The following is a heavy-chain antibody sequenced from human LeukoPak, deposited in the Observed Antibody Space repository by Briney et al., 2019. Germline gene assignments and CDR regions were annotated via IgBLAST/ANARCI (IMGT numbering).Heavy chain of an antibody. CDR3: ARDSSSWYGTFDY. CDR2: IYYSGST. V-gene: IGHV4-39*07. Sequence: SETLSLACTVSGGSISSSSYYWGWIRQPPGKGLEWIGSIYYSGSTYYSPSLKSRVTISVDTSKNQFSLKLSSVTAADTAVYYCARDSSSWYGTFDYWGQGTLVTVSS. CDR1: GGSISSSSYY. J-gene: IGHJ4*02. D-gene: IGHD6-13*01.